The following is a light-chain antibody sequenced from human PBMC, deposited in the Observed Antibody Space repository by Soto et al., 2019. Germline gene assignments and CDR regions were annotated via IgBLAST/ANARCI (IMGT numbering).Light chain of an antibody. CDR1: SSPVGIDNL. J-gene: IGLJ2*01. CDR2: EGR. CDR3: CSYAGSATL. V-gene: IGLV2-23*01. Sequence: QSALTQPASVSGSPGQSITISCTGTSSPVGIDNLASWYQQYPGKAPKLIIYEGRKRPSGISDRFSGSRSDNTASLTISGLQAEDEADYYCCSYAGSATLFAGGTKVTVL.